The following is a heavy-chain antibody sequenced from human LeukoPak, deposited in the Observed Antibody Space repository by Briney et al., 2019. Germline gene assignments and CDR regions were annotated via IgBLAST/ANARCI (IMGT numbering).Heavy chain of an antibody. CDR1: GFTFSSYD. J-gene: IGHJ2*01. D-gene: IGHD3-10*01. CDR3: ARVGLLWSGHWYFDL. CDR2: IGTAGDT. V-gene: IGHV3-13*01. Sequence: QSRGSLRLSCAASGFTFSSYDMHWVRQATGKSLEWVSAIGTAGDTYYPGSVKGRFTISRENAKNSLYLQMNSLRVGDTAVYYCARVGLLWSGHWYFDLWGRGTLVTVSS.